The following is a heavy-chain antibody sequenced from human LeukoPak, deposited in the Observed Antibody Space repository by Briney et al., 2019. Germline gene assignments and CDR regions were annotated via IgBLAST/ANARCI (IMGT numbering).Heavy chain of an antibody. V-gene: IGHV4-59*01. CDR2: IYYSGST. J-gene: IGHJ6*03. CDR1: GGSISSCY. D-gene: IGHD3-9*01. Sequence: SETLSLTCTVSGGSISSCYWSWIRQPPGKGLEWIGYIYYSGSTNYNPSLKSRVTISVDTSKNQFSLKLSSVTAADTAVYYCARVLQESWLLGSLYYYYYMDVWGKGTTVTISS. CDR3: ARVLQESWLLGSLYYYYYMDV.